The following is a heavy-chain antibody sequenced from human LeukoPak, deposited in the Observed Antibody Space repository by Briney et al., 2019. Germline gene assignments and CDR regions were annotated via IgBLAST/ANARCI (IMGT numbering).Heavy chain of an antibody. CDR2: TYYRSKWYN. D-gene: IGHD3-9*01. Sequence: SQTLSLTCAVSGDSVSSDIAAWTWIRQSPSRGLEWPGRTYYRSKWYNDYEASLKSRITINADTSKNQYYLHLNFVTPEDTAVYYCACAPTGHTFDYWGQGILVTVSS. J-gene: IGHJ4*02. CDR1: GDSVSSDIAA. CDR3: ACAPTGHTFDY. V-gene: IGHV6-1*01.